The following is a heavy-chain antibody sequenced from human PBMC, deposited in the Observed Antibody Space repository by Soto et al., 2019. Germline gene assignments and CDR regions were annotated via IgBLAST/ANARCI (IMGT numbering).Heavy chain of an antibody. V-gene: IGHV4-38-2*02. CDR2: IYHGGST. CDR3: ARDGGEYSSSSYAFDI. CDR1: GYSISSGYY. D-gene: IGHD6-6*01. Sequence: SETLSLTCAVSGYSISSGYYWGWLRQPPGKGLEWIGSIYHGGSTYYNPSLNSRVTLSIDMTNNHVSLILNSVTAADTAVYYCARDGGEYSSSSYAFDIWGQGTMVTVSS. J-gene: IGHJ3*02.